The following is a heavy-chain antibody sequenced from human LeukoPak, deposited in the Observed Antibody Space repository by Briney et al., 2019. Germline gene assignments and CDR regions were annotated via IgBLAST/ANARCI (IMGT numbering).Heavy chain of an antibody. CDR1: GYTFTGYY. V-gene: IGHV1-2*02. D-gene: IGHD1-26*01. CDR2: INPNSGGT. CDR3: AREQWELYFDY. J-gene: IGHJ4*02. Sequence: ASVRVSCKASGYTFTGYYMHWVRQAPGQGLEWMGWINPNSGGTNYAQKFQGRVTMTSDTSISTAYMELSRLRSDDTAVYYCAREQWELYFDYWGQGTLVTVSS.